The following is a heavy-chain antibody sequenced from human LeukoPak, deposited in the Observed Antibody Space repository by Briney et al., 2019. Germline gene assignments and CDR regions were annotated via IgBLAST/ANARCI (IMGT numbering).Heavy chain of an antibody. J-gene: IGHJ4*02. V-gene: IGHV3-7*01. D-gene: IGHD2-15*01. CDR2: INQGGSDK. CDR3: ARTSRSSSIDD. Sequence: GGSPRLSCAASGFTFSNYWMSWVRQAPRKGLEWVANINQGGSDKSYVDSVRGRFTISRDNAKNSLYLEMNSLRVEDTAMYYCARTSRSSSIDDWGQGTLVTVSS. CDR1: GFTFSNYW.